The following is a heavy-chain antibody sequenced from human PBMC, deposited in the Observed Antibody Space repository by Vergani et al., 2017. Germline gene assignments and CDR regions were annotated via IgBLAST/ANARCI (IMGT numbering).Heavy chain of an antibody. CDR2: INSDGSST. CDR3: ARTPDYGGPFYFDY. V-gene: IGHV3-74*01. J-gene: IGHJ4*02. D-gene: IGHD4-23*01. CDR1: GFTFSSYW. Sequence: EVQLLESGGGLVQPGGSLRLSCAASGFTFSSYWMHWVRQAPGKGLVWVSRINSDGSSTSYADSVKGRFTISRDNAKNTLYLQMNSLRAEDTAVYYCARTPDYGGPFYFDYWGQGTLVTVSS.